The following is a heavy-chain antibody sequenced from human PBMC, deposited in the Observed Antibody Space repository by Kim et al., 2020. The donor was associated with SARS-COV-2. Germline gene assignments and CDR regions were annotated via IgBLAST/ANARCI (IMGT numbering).Heavy chain of an antibody. CDR1: GYTLIEFS. V-gene: IGHV1-24*01. CDR2: FDPEDGET. CDR3: AADYFGSEAVDY. J-gene: IGHJ4*02. D-gene: IGHD3-10*01. Sequence: ASVKVSCKVSGYTLIEFSMYWVRQAPGKGLEWMGGFDPEDGETIYAQKFQGRVTLTEATSTDTAYMVLSSLRSEDTAVYYCAADYFGSEAVDYWGQGTLV.